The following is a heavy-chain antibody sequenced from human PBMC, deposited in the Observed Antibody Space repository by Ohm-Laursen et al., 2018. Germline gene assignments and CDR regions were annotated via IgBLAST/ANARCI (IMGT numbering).Heavy chain of an antibody. J-gene: IGHJ5*02. CDR3: ARTKALIVGATEA. Sequence: SETLSLTCTVSGGSISSGGYYWSWIRQHPGKGLEWIGYIYYSGSTYYNPSLKSRVTISVDTSKNQFSLKLSSVTAADTAVYYCARTKALIVGATEAWGQGTLVTVSS. CDR1: GGSISSGGYY. D-gene: IGHD1-26*01. V-gene: IGHV4-31*03. CDR2: IYYSGST.